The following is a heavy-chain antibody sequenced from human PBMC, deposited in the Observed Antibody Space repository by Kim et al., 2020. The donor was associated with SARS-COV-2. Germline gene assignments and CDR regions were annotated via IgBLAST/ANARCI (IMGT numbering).Heavy chain of an antibody. CDR3: ARDYGGATQIGAFDI. J-gene: IGHJ3*02. V-gene: IGHV3-7*03. CDR2: IKQDGSEK. D-gene: IGHD1-26*01. Sequence: GGSLRLSCAASGFTFSSYWMSWVRQAPGKGLEWVANIKQDGSEKYYVDSVKGRFTISRDNAKNSLYLQMNSLRAEDTAVYYCARDYGGATQIGAFDIWGQGTMVTVSS. CDR1: GFTFSSYW.